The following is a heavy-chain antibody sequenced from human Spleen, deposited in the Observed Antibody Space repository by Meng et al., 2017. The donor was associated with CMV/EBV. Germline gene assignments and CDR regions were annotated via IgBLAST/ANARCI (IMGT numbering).Heavy chain of an antibody. V-gene: IGHV3-48*03. Sequence: GGSLRLSCAASGFTLSSYEMSWVRQAPGKGLEWVSFISSNGETINYVDSVKGRFTISRDNAKNSLYLQMNRLRAEDTAVYYCARYPSWLEAVDSWGQGTLVTVSS. CDR1: GFTLSSYE. J-gene: IGHJ4*02. CDR2: ISSNGETI. D-gene: IGHD5-24*01. CDR3: ARYPSWLEAVDS.